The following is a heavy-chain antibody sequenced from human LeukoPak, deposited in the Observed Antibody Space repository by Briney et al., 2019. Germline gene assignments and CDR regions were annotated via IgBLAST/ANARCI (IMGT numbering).Heavy chain of an antibody. CDR2: IIPILGIA. J-gene: IGHJ4*02. CDR1: GGTFSSYA. CDR3: ARRIAAAGMTFDY. D-gene: IGHD6-13*01. Sequence: ASVKVSCKASGGTFSSYAISWVRQAPGQGLAWMGRIIPILGIANYAQKFQGRVTITADKSTSTAYMELSSLRSEDTAVYYCARRIAAAGMTFDYWGQGTLVTVSS. V-gene: IGHV1-69*04.